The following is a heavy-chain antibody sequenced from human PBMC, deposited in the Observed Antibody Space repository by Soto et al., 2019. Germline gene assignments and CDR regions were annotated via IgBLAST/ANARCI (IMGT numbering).Heavy chain of an antibody. J-gene: IGHJ4*02. CDR3: AKVPVGATGRFDY. V-gene: IGHV3-23*01. Sequence: GSLRLSCAGSGFTFSNYAMSWVRHSPGKGLAWVSAISGSGGSTYYADSLKGRFTISRDNSKNTLYLQMNSLRAEDTALYYCAKVPVGATGRFDYWGQGTLVTVSS. CDR2: ISGSGGST. D-gene: IGHD1-26*01. CDR1: GFTFSNYA.